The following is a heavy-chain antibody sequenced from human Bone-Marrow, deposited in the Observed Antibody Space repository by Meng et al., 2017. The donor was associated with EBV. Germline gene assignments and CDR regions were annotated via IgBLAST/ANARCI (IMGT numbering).Heavy chain of an antibody. CDR2: IWHGGNT. CDR3: ARGNAYNVPSFDY. D-gene: IGHD5-24*01. V-gene: IGHV4-4*02. J-gene: IGHJ4*02. Sequence: VQLQESGPGLVKPSGTLSLPCAVSCASISGSNWWSWVRQPPGKGLEWIGEIWHGGNTNYNPSLKSRVTISVDKSGNQFSLNLNSVTAADTAVYYCARGNAYNVPSFDYWGQGTLVTVSS. CDR1: CASISGSNW.